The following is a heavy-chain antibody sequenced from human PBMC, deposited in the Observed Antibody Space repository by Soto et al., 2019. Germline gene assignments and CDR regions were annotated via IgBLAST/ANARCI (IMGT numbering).Heavy chain of an antibody. CDR3: ARDIEPYSSSSFLIDY. V-gene: IGHV3-30-3*01. Sequence: GGSLRLSCAASGFTFSSYAMHWVRQAPGKGLEWVAVISYDGSNKYYADSVKGRFTISRDNSKNTLYLQMNSLRAEDTAVYYRARDIEPYSSSSFLIDYWGQGTLVTVSS. J-gene: IGHJ4*02. CDR2: ISYDGSNK. CDR1: GFTFSSYA. D-gene: IGHD6-6*01.